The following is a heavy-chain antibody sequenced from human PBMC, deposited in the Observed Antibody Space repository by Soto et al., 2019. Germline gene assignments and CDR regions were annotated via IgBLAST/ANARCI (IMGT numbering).Heavy chain of an antibody. V-gene: IGHV3-48*03. CDR2: ISSSGSTV. Sequence: PGGSLRLSCAASRFTFSTYEMHWVRQAPGKGLEWVSCISSSGSTVYYADSVKGRLTISRDNSRNSLYLQMNSLRDEDTALYYCVRYCSSTLCNGVATRTFDYWGQGTLVTVSS. D-gene: IGHD5-12*01. CDR1: RFTFSTYE. CDR3: VRYCSSTLCNGVATRTFDY. J-gene: IGHJ4*02.